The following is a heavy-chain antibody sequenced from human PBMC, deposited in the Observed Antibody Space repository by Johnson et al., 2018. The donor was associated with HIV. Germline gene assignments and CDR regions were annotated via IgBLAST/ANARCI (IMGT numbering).Heavy chain of an antibody. Sequence: VQLVESGGGLVKPGGSLRASCAASGFGFSRYVMHWVRQAPGKGLEWVSVIYSGGSTYYADSVRGRFTISRDNSKNTLYLQMNSLRAEDTAVYYCARAINDAFDIWGQGTMVTVSP. V-gene: IGHV3-66*02. CDR3: ARAINDAFDI. CDR1: GFGFSRYV. CDR2: IYSGGST. J-gene: IGHJ3*02.